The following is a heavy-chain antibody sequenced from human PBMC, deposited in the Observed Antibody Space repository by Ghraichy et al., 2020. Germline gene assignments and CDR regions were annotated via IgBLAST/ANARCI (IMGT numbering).Heavy chain of an antibody. V-gene: IGHV1-3*04. Sequence: SVKVSCKASGYPFTNYKIHWVRQAPGQGLEWMAWLSTGDGNTVYSQKFQGRVTITRDSSASAVYMELTALRSEDTAVYYCVRDGEAPTPFSFDYWGQGTLVTVSS. D-gene: IGHD2/OR15-2a*01. CDR1: GYPFTNYK. CDR3: VRDGEAPTPFSFDY. CDR2: LSTGDGNT. J-gene: IGHJ4*02.